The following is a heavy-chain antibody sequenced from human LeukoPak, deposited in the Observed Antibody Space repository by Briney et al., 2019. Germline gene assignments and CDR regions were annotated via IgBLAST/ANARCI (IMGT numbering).Heavy chain of an antibody. CDR2: INLNSGGT. Sequence: ASVKVSCKASGYTFTGYFMHWVRQAPGQGLERMGWINLNSGGTKYAEKFQGRVTMTRDTSIRTAYMELSRLRSDDTAVYYCARDREHLGGWFDPWGQGTLVTVSS. J-gene: IGHJ5*02. D-gene: IGHD3-10*01. V-gene: IGHV1-2*02. CDR3: ARDREHLGGWFDP. CDR1: GYTFTGYF.